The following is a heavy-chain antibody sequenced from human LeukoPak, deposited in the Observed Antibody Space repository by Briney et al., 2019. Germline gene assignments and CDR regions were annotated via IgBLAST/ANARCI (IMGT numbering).Heavy chain of an antibody. J-gene: IGHJ4*02. CDR1: GFSFSGYA. D-gene: IGHD3-22*01. V-gene: IGHV3-23*01. CDR2: VSGSGGST. CDR3: AKRHDSNGPTGYFDY. Sequence: PGGSLRLSRAASGFSFSGYAMSWVRQAPGKGLEWVSSVSGSGGSTYYADSVKGRFTISRDNSKNTLDLQVNSLRAEDTAVYYCAKRHDSNGPTGYFDYWGQGILVTVSS.